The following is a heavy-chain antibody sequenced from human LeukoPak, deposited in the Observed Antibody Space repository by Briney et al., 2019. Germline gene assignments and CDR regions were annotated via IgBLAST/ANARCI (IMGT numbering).Heavy chain of an antibody. CDR1: GFTFSSYG. D-gene: IGHD3-10*01. Sequence: PGGSLRLSCAASGFTFSSYGMHWVRQAPGKGLEWVAVIWYDGSNKYYADSVKGRFTISRDISKNTLYLQMDSLRAEDTAVYYCAKDANYGLFDYWGRGTLVTVSS. V-gene: IGHV3-33*06. J-gene: IGHJ4*02. CDR2: IWYDGSNK. CDR3: AKDANYGLFDY.